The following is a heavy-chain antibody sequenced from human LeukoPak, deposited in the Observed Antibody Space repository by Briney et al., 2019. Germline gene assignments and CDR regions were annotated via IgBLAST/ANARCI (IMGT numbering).Heavy chain of an antibody. Sequence: GGSLRLSCAASGFTFSSYWMSWVRQAPGKGLEWVVNIKQDGSEKYYVDSVKGRFTISRDNAKNSLYLQMNSLRAEDTAVYYCARDKYYDSSDYWGQGTLVTVSS. V-gene: IGHV3-7*01. CDR1: GFTFSSYW. J-gene: IGHJ4*02. CDR3: ARDKYYDSSDY. CDR2: IKQDGSEK. D-gene: IGHD3-22*01.